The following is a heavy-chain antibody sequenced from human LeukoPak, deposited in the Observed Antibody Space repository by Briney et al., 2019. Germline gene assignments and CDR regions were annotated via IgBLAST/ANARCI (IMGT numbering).Heavy chain of an antibody. J-gene: IGHJ4*02. CDR1: GGTFSSYA. V-gene: IGHV1-69*04. Sequence: SVKVSCKASGGTFSSYAISWVRQAPGQGLEWMGRIIPILGIANYAQKFQGRVTITADKSTSTAYMELSSLRSEDTAVYYCARLTTVVTRGGGSGYWGQGTLVTVSS. CDR3: ARLTTVVTRGGGSGY. D-gene: IGHD4-23*01. CDR2: IIPILGIA.